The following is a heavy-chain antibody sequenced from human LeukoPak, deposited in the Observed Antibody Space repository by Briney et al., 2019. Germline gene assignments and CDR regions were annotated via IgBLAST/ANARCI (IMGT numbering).Heavy chain of an antibody. J-gene: IGHJ5*02. Sequence: RPSKTLSLTCTVSGGSNNSYYWSWIRQPPGKGLEWIGYTQPSGNTNYSPSLKSRVTISIDTSRNQFSLKLRSVTAADTAVYYCARKAPKKGWFDPWGQGTLVTVSS. CDR3: ARKAPKKGWFDP. CDR1: GGSNNSYY. V-gene: IGHV4-4*09. CDR2: TQPSGNT.